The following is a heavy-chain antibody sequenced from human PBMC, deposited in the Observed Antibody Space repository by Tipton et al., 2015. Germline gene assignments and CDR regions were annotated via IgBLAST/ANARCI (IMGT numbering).Heavy chain of an antibody. CDR2: VYPGGGT. Sequence: TLSLTCAVSAYSISSDYYWGWIRQPPGKGLEWIGFVYPGGGTYYNPSLKSRVTISVDTSKNQFSLRLSSVTAADTAVYYCARSLFPETAGLENWFDPWGQGTLVTVSS. CDR3: ARSLFPETAGLENWFDP. V-gene: IGHV4-38-2*01. J-gene: IGHJ5*02. CDR1: AYSISSDYY. D-gene: IGHD6-13*01.